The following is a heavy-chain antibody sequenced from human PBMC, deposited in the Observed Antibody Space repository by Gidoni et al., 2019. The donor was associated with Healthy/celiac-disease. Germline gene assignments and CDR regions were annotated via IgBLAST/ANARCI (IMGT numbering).Heavy chain of an antibody. D-gene: IGHD4-17*01. CDR1: GFTFTSSA. V-gene: IGHV1-58*02. CDR3: AATTVADYYYYGMDV. Sequence: QMQLLQSGPEVKKPGTSGKVSCKASGFTFTSSAMQSVRQARGQRLEWIGWIVVGSGNTNYAQKFQERVTITRDMSTSTAYMELSSLRSEDTAVYYCAATTVADYYYYGMDVWGQGTTVTVSS. J-gene: IGHJ6*02. CDR2: IVVGSGNT.